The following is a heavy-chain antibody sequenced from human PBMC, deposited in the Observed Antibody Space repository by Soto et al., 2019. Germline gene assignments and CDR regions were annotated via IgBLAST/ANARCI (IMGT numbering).Heavy chain of an antibody. Sequence: TGGSLRLSCTASGFTFGDYAMSWFRQAPGKGLEWVGFIRSKDYGGTTEYAASVKGRFTISRDDSKSIAYLQMNSLKTEDTAVYYCTRDSPYYYDSSGYYSPGYYYGMDVWGQGTTVTVSS. CDR2: IRSKDYGGTT. J-gene: IGHJ6*02. CDR1: GFTFGDYA. D-gene: IGHD3-22*01. V-gene: IGHV3-49*03. CDR3: TRDSPYYYDSSGYYSPGYYYGMDV.